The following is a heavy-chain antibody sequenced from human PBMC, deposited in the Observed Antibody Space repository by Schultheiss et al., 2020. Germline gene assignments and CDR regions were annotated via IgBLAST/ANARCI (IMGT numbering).Heavy chain of an antibody. CDR3: ARHQLRYCSGSSCYSTDF. Sequence: SETLSLTCTVSGGSISSSSYYWGWIRQPPGKGLEWIGSIYYSGSTYYNPSLKSRVTISVDTSKNQFSLKLSSVTAADTAVYYCARHQLRYCSGSSCYSTDFWGQGTLVTVSS. CDR1: GGSISSSSYY. V-gene: IGHV4-39*01. CDR2: IYYSGST. D-gene: IGHD2-15*01. J-gene: IGHJ4*02.